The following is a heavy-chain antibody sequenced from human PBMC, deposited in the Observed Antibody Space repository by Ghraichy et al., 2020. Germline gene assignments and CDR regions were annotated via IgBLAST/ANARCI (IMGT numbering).Heavy chain of an antibody. Sequence: SCAASGFTFDDYTMHWVRQAPGKGLEWVSLISWDGGSTYYADSVKDRFTISRDNSKNSLYLQMNSLRTEDTALYYCAKDGGYSYGYGTLDYWGQGTLVTVSS. CDR3: AKDGGYSYGYGTLDY. V-gene: IGHV3-43*01. CDR2: ISWDGGST. D-gene: IGHD5-18*01. CDR1: GFTFDDYT. J-gene: IGHJ4*02.